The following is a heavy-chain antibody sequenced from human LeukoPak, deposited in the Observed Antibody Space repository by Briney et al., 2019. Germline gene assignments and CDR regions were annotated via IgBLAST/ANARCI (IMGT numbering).Heavy chain of an antibody. J-gene: IGHJ6*02. Sequence: GGSLRLSCAASGFIFSNYAMSWVRQAPGKGLEWVSSISSDSNYIFYADSVQGRFTISRDNAENSLFLQMNSLRAEDTAVYYCTRVRVSSYYGMDLWGQGPTVTVSS. D-gene: IGHD2/OR15-2a*01. CDR2: ISSDSNYI. CDR3: TRVRVSSYYGMDL. CDR1: GFIFSNYA. V-gene: IGHV3-21*01.